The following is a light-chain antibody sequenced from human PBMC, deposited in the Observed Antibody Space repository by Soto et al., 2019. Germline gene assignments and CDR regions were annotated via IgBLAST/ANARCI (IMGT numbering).Light chain of an antibody. CDR2: EVI. J-gene: IGLJ1*01. CDR1: STDVGGYNY. Sequence: QSALAQPSSVSGSPGQSITISCTGTSTDVGGYNYVSWYQHHPGKGPKLIIYEVINRPSGVSDRFSGSKSGNKASLTISNLEAEDESDYYCGSYTSTDTPFVFGTGTKVTVL. CDR3: GSYTSTDTPFV. V-gene: IGLV2-14*01.